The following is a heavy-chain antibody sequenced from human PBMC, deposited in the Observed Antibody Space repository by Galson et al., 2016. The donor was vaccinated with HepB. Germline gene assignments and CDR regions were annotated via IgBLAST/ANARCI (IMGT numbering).Heavy chain of an antibody. J-gene: IGHJ4*02. Sequence: SETLSLTCTVFRDSISNYHWSWIRQPPGKGLEWIGYIFYSGNTKYNPSLKSRVTISVDTSKNQFSLKLSSVTAADTAVYYCASTIRFGYFDYWGQGTLVTVSS. CDR1: RDSISNYH. CDR2: IFYSGNT. CDR3: ASTIRFGYFDY. D-gene: IGHD3-3*01. V-gene: IGHV4-59*01.